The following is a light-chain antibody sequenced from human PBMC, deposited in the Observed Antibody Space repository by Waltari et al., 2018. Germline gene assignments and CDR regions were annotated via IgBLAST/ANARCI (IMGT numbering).Light chain of an antibody. CDR1: RSVLYSSNNKNY. Sequence: DIVMTQSPDSVAVSLGERATINCKSSRSVLYSSNNKNYLAWYQEKPGQPPKLPIYWASTRESGVPDRFSGSGSGTDFTLTLSRLQAEDVAVYYCQQYFSTPLTFGGGTKVEIK. V-gene: IGKV4-1*01. CDR3: QQYFSTPLT. J-gene: IGKJ4*01. CDR2: WAS.